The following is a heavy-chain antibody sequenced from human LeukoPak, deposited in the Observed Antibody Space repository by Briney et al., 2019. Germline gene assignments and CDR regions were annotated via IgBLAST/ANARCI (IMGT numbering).Heavy chain of an antibody. D-gene: IGHD6-6*01. CDR2: ISYDGSNK. CDR3: ARDLPRSSSLADGVY. J-gene: IGHJ4*02. V-gene: IGHV3-30-3*01. CDR1: GFTFSSYA. Sequence: PGRSLRLSCAASGFTFSSYAMHWVRQAPGKGLEWVAVISYDGSNKYYADSVKGRFTISRDNSKNTLYLQMNSLRAEDTAVYYCARDLPRSSSLADGVYWGQGTLVTVSS.